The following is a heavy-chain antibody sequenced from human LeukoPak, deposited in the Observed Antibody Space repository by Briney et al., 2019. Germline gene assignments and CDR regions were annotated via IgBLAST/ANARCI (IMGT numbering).Heavy chain of an antibody. J-gene: IGHJ4*02. Sequence: GGSLRLSCAASGFTFSSYSMNWVRQAPGKGLEWVSSISSSSSYIYYADSVKGRFTISRDNAKNSLYLQMNSLRAEDTAVYYCAREGAEIVGATRIYYFDYWGQGTQVTVSS. CDR1: GFTFSSYS. V-gene: IGHV3-21*01. D-gene: IGHD1-26*01. CDR3: AREGAEIVGATRIYYFDY. CDR2: ISSSSSYI.